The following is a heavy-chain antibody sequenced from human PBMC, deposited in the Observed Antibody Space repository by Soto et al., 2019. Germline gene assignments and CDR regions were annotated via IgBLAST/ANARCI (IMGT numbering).Heavy chain of an antibody. Sequence: EVQLLESGGGLVQPGGSLRLSCAASGFTFTDYALSWVRQAPGKGLEWVATISGIGGSTYLADSVKGRLSISRDNSKNRVSLLMNSLRAEDTAVYFCARGSSGYISSWDYFDYWGRGTLVTVSS. CDR1: GFTFTDYA. V-gene: IGHV3-23*01. D-gene: IGHD6-13*01. J-gene: IGHJ4*02. CDR3: ARGSSGYISSWDYFDY. CDR2: ISGIGGST.